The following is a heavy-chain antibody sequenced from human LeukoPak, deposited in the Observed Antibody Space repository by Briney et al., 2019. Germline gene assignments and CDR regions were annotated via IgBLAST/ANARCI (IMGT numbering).Heavy chain of an antibody. Sequence: SVKVSCKASGGTFSSYAISWVRQAPGQGLEWMGRIIPILGIANYAQKFQGRVTITADKSTSTAYMELSSLRSEDTAVYYCARQKEMAKSHKNFDYWGQGALVTVSS. J-gene: IGHJ4*02. D-gene: IGHD5-24*01. CDR2: IIPILGIA. CDR3: ARQKEMAKSHKNFDY. CDR1: GGTFSSYA. V-gene: IGHV1-69*04.